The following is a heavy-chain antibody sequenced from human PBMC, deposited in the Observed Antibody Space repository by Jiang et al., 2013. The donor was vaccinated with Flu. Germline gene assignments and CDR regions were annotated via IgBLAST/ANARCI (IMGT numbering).Heavy chain of an antibody. CDR1: GFTFSSYA. Sequence: QLLESGGGLVQPGGSLRLSCAASGFTFSSYAMSWVRQAPGKGLEWVSAISGSGGSTYYADSVKGRFTISRDNSKNTLYLQMNSLRAEDTAVYYCAKDRGTVNGWRDAFDIWGQGTMVTVSS. CDR3: AKDRGTVNGWRDAFDI. J-gene: IGHJ3*02. CDR2: ISGSGGST. V-gene: IGHV3-23*01. D-gene: IGHD4-11*01.